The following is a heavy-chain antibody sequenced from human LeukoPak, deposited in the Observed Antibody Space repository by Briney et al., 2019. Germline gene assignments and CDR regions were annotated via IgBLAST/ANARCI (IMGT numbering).Heavy chain of an antibody. CDR2: INAGNGNT. D-gene: IGHD2-2*02. CDR3: ARDLSGYCSSTSCYNTFDY. V-gene: IGHV1-3*01. CDR1: GYTFTSYA. J-gene: IGHJ4*02. Sequence: GASVKVSCKASGYTFTSYAMHLVRQAPGQRLEWMGWINAGNGNTKYSQKFQGRVTITRDTSASTAYMELSSLRSEDTAVYYCARDLSGYCSSTSCYNTFDYWGQGTLVTVSS.